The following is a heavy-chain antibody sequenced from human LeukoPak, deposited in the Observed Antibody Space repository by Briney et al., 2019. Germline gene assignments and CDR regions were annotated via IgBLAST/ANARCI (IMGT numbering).Heavy chain of an antibody. D-gene: IGHD6-19*01. J-gene: IGHJ4*02. CDR3: AGRQWLALDY. Sequence: GSLRLSCAASGFTFSSYAMSWVRQAPGKGLEWVSAISGSGGSTYYADSVKGRFTISRDNSKNTLYLQVNSLRAEDTAVYYCAGRQWLALDYWGQGTLVTVSS. CDR2: ISGSGGST. CDR1: GFTFSSYA. V-gene: IGHV3-23*01.